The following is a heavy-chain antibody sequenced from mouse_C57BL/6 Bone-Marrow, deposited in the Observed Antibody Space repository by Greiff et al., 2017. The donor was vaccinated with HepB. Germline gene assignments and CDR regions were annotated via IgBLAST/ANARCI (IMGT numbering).Heavy chain of an antibody. Sequence: QVQLQQSGAELVKPGASVRMSCRASGYTFPSYWITGVKRRPGQGLEWIGDIYPGSGSTNYNEKFKSKATLTVDTSSSTAYMQLSSLTSEDSAVYYCAYSQGGYWGQGTTLTVSS. V-gene: IGHV1-55*01. CDR2: IYPGSGST. D-gene: IGHD2-12*01. J-gene: IGHJ2*01. CDR3: AYSQGGY. CDR1: GYTFPSYW.